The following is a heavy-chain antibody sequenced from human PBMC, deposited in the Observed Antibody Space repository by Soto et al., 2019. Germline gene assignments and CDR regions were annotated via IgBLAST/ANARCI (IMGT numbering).Heavy chain of an antibody. D-gene: IGHD2-2*01. CDR2: ISYDGSNK. Sequence: QVQLVDSGGGVVQPGRSLRLSCAASGFTFSSYGMHWVRQAPGKGLEWVAVISYDGSNKYYADSVKVRFTISTDNSKNMLYLQMNSLRAEDTAVYYCAKDNGYCSSTSCYVGGDWYVDLWGRGTLVTVSS. CDR1: GFTFSSYG. CDR3: AKDNGYCSSTSCYVGGDWYVDL. J-gene: IGHJ2*01. V-gene: IGHV3-30*18.